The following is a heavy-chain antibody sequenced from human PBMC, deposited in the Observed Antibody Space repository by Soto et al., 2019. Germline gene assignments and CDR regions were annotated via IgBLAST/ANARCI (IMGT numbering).Heavy chain of an antibody. J-gene: IGHJ4*02. Sequence: GASVKLSCKASGYTFTSYGISWVRQAPGQGLEWMGWISAYNGNTNYAQKLQGRVTMTTDTSTSTAYMELRSLRSDDTAVYYCARDWEVAGTQFSDYWGQGTLVTVSS. CDR3: ARDWEVAGTQFSDY. V-gene: IGHV1-18*01. D-gene: IGHD6-19*01. CDR2: ISAYNGNT. CDR1: GYTFTSYG.